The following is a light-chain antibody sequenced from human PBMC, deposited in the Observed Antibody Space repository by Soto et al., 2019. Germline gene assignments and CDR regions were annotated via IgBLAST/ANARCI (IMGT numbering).Light chain of an antibody. J-gene: IGLJ2*01. CDR2: EVS. CDR1: SSDIGNYNY. Sequence: QSVLTQPASVSGSPGQSITISCTGTSSDIGNYNYVSWYQQHPGKAPKLMISEVSNRPSGVSNRFSGSKSGNTASLTISGLQAEDEADYYCSSFVGAPVIFGGGTKLTVL. CDR3: SSFVGAPVI. V-gene: IGLV2-14*01.